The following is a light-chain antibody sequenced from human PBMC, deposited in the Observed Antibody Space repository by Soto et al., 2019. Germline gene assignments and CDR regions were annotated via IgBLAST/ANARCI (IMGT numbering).Light chain of an antibody. Sequence: RVMPQSPATLSVSPGERATLSCRASQSVSSDLAWYHQKPGQAPRLLIYGASTRATGIPARFSGSGSGTEFTLTINSLQSEDFAVYYCQQYNNWPRTFGQGTKVDIK. CDR1: QSVSSD. CDR2: GAS. V-gene: IGKV3-15*01. CDR3: QQYNNWPRT. J-gene: IGKJ1*01.